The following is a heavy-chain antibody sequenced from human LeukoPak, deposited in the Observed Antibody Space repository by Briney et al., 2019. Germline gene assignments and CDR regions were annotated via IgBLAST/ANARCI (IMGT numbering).Heavy chain of an antibody. V-gene: IGHV4-59*01. J-gene: IGHJ4*02. Sequence: SETLSLTCAVYGGSFSGYYWSWLRQPPGKGLEWIGYIYYSGSTNYHPSLKSRVTISVDTSKNQFSLKLSSVTAADTAVYYCARDPSFGSSYYFDYWGQGTLVTVSS. D-gene: IGHD1-26*01. CDR2: IYYSGST. CDR1: GGSFSGYY. CDR3: ARDPSFGSSYYFDY.